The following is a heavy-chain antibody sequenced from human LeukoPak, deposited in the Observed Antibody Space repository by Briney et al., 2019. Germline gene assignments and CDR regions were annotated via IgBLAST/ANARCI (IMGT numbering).Heavy chain of an antibody. Sequence: SETLSLTCTVSGGSISSYYWSWIRQPPGKGLGWIGYIYYSGSTNYNPSLKSRVTISVDTSRNQFSLKLSSVTAADTAVYYCARERRGCSYGSPFDYWGQGTLVTVSS. CDR1: GGSISSYY. D-gene: IGHD5-18*01. CDR3: ARERRGCSYGSPFDY. V-gene: IGHV4-59*01. CDR2: IYYSGST. J-gene: IGHJ4*02.